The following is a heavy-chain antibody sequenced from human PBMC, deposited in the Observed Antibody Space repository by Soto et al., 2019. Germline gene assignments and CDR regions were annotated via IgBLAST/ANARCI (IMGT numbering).Heavy chain of an antibody. Sequence: GVSLRLSCAVSGLIFSRYSMNWVRQAPGKGLEWVSSIGTSGSYIYDTDSVKGRFTISRDNTKDSLYLQMNSLRAEDTAIYYCARGSAFIGLNYWGQGT. CDR2: IGTSGSYI. V-gene: IGHV3-21*01. CDR3: ARGSAFIGLNY. J-gene: IGHJ4*02. D-gene: IGHD1-26*01. CDR1: GLIFSRYS.